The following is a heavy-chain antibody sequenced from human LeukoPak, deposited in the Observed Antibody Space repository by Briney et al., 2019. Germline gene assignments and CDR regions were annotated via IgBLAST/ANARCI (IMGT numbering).Heavy chain of an antibody. J-gene: IGHJ6*03. CDR3: ARVFIGYSYYYYYYMDV. CDR1: GYSVSSGYY. V-gene: IGHV4-38-2*02. Sequence: SETLSLTCTVSGYSVSSGYYWGWIRQPPGKGLEWIGSIYHSGSTYYNPSLKSRVTISVDTSKNQFSLKLSSVTAADTAVYYCARVFIGYSYYYYYYMDVWGKGTTVTVSS. CDR2: IYHSGST. D-gene: IGHD5-24*01.